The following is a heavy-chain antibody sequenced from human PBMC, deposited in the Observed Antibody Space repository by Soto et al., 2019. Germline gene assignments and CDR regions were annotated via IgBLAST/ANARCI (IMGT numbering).Heavy chain of an antibody. CDR3: ARLAARAQRFDY. CDR1: GGSISSYY. D-gene: IGHD6-6*01. J-gene: IGHJ4*02. V-gene: IGHV4-59*12. CDR2: IYYSGST. Sequence: SETLSLTCTVSGGSISSYYWSWIRQPPGKGLEWIGEIYYSGSTNYNPSLKSRVTISVDTSKNQFSLKLSSVTAADTAVYYCARLAARAQRFDYWGQGTLVTVSS.